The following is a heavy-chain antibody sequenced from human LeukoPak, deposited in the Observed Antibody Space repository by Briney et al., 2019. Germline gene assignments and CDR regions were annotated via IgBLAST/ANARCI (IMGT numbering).Heavy chain of an antibody. CDR3: AKDYCDSSGPRD. D-gene: IGHD3-22*01. Sequence: PGGSLRLSCAASGFTFSSYSMNWVRQAPGKGLEWVSYISSSSSTIYYADSVKGRFTISRDNAKNSLYLQMNSLRAEDTAVYYCAKDYCDSSGPRDWGQGTLVTVSS. J-gene: IGHJ4*02. CDR1: GFTFSSYS. V-gene: IGHV3-48*01. CDR2: ISSSSSTI.